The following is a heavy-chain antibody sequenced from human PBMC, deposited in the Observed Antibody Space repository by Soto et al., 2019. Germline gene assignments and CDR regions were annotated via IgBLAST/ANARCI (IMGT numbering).Heavy chain of an antibody. J-gene: IGHJ6*02. CDR3: ARDKDRPQLGGNYYYIMDV. Sequence: VQGVQPGAEVKKPGSSVKVSCKASGGSFSTAAISWSRQAPGQGLEWMGGTMPIFRTADYAQKFQGRATITADESTSTVYLELSSLRSEDTAVYYCARDKDRPQLGGNYYYIMDVWGQGTTVTVSS. CDR2: TMPIFRTA. V-gene: IGHV1-69*12. CDR1: GGSFSTAA. D-gene: IGHD3-3*02.